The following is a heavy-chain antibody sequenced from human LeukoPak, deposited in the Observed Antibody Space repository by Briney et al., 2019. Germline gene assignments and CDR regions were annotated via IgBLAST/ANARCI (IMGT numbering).Heavy chain of an antibody. CDR3: AKVVGYDFWSGYYGMDV. CDR2: ISYDGSNK. CDR1: GFTFSSYG. Sequence: GGSLRLSCAASGFTFSSYGMHWVRQAPGKGLEWVAVISYDGSNKYYADSVKGRFTISRDNSKNTLYLQMNSLRAEDTAVYYCAKVVGYDFWSGYYGMDVWGQGTTVTVSS. J-gene: IGHJ6*02. V-gene: IGHV3-30*18. D-gene: IGHD3-3*01.